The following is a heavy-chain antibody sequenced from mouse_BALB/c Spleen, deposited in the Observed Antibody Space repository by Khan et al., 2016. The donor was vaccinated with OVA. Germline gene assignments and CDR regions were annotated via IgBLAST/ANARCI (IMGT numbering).Heavy chain of an antibody. J-gene: IGHJ3*01. V-gene: IGHV4-1*02. CDR1: GFAFSRYW. CDR3: ARPYRYDGRAWFAY. Sequence: EVKLLESGGGLVQPGGSLKLSCAASGFAFSRYWMSWVRQAPGKGLEWIGEINPDSSTINYTPSLKDKFIISSDNAKNTLYLQMSKVRSEDTALYYCARPYRYDGRAWFAYWGQGTLVTVSA. CDR2: INPDSSTI. D-gene: IGHD2-14*01.